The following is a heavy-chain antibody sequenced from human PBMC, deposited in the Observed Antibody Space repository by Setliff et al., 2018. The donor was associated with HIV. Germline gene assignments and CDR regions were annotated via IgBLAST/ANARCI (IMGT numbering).Heavy chain of an antibody. D-gene: IGHD6-6*01. CDR2: IYYTGTT. CDR3: ARVFLAARTAWFDP. Sequence: SETLSLTCAVSGGSISSTYWSWIRQPPGKGLEWIGYIYYTGTTDYSPSFKSRVTISIDTSKNQLSLKLSSVTAADTAVYYCARVFLAARTAWFDPWGQGTLVTVSS. V-gene: IGHV4-59*08. J-gene: IGHJ5*02. CDR1: GGSISSTY.